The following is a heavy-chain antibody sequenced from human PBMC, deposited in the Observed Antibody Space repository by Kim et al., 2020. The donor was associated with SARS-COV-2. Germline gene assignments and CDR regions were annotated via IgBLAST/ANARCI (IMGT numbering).Heavy chain of an antibody. CDR3: ARGCSSTSCYLWYFDL. V-gene: IGHV4-34*01. J-gene: IGHJ2*01. D-gene: IGHD2-2*01. Sequence: SLKRRVNISVDTSKNQYSLKLSSVTAADTAVYYCARGCSSTSCYLWYFDLWGRGTLVTVSS.